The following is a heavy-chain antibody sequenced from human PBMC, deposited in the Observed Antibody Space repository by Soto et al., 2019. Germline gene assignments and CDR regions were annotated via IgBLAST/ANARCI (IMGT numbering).Heavy chain of an antibody. Sequence: GGSLRLSCAASGFTFSSYDMHWVRQATGKGLEWVSAIGTAGDTYYPGSVKGRFTISRENAKNSLYLQMNSLRAGDTAVYYCASSRPNFDILTGSGLYYYGMDVWGQGTTVTVSS. J-gene: IGHJ6*02. CDR2: IGTAGDT. D-gene: IGHD3-9*01. CDR3: ASSRPNFDILTGSGLYYYGMDV. V-gene: IGHV3-13*04. CDR1: GFTFSSYD.